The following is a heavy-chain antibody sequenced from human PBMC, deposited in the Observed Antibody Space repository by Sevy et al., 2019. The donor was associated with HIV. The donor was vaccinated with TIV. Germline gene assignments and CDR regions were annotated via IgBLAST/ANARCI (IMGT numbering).Heavy chain of an antibody. J-gene: IGHJ4*02. V-gene: IGHV3-23*01. D-gene: IGHD6-19*01. Sequence: GGSLRLSCAASGFTFSSYAMSWVRQAPGKGLEWVSAISGSGGSTYYADSVKGRFTISRDNSKNTLYLQMNSLGAEDTAVYYCAKDRTYSSGWFPYWGQGTLVTVSS. CDR1: GFTFSSYA. CDR3: AKDRTYSSGWFPY. CDR2: ISGSGGST.